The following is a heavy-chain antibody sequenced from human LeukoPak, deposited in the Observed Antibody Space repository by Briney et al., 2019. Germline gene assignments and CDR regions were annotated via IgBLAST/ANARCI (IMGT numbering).Heavy chain of an antibody. CDR2: ISYDGSNK. J-gene: IGHJ4*02. Sequence: GGSLRLSCAASGFTFSDYHMSWVRQAPGKGLEWVAVISYDGSNKYYADSVKGRFTISRDNSKNTLYLQMNSLRAEDTAVYYCARENSGYDFGGFDYWGQGTLVTVSS. V-gene: IGHV3-30-3*01. D-gene: IGHD5-12*01. CDR3: ARENSGYDFGGFDY. CDR1: GFTFSDYH.